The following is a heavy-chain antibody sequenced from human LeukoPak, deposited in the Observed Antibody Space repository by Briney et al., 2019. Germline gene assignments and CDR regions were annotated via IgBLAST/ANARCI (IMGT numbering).Heavy chain of an antibody. D-gene: IGHD4-11*01. CDR2: IKQDGSEK. Sequence: GGSLRLSCAASGFTFSTYRMSWVRQAPGKGLEWVANIKQDGSEKHYVDSVKGRSTISRDNAKNSLYLQMSSLRAEDTAVYYRTRVEETATTAAIIRKYSYYYYYYMDVWGKGNTVTVSS. V-gene: IGHV3-7*01. J-gene: IGHJ6*03. CDR1: GFTFSTYR. CDR3: TRVEETATTAAIIRKYSYYYYYYMDV.